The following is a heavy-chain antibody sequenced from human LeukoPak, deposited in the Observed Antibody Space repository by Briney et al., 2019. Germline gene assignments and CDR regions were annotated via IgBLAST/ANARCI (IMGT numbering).Heavy chain of an antibody. CDR3: AKYFASGSYYKLPH. CDR2: ISGSGAYT. J-gene: IGHJ1*01. Sequence: GGSLRLSCAASGFTFSSYAMSWVRQAPGKGLEWVSTISGSGAYTYYADSVKGRFHISRDNSKNTLYLQMNSLRAEDTAVYYCAKYFASGSYYKLPHWGQGTLVTVSS. V-gene: IGHV3-23*01. D-gene: IGHD3-10*01. CDR1: GFTFSSYA.